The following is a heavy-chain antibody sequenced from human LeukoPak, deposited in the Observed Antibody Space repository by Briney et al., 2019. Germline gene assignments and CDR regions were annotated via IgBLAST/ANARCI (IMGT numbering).Heavy chain of an antibody. CDR1: GYTFTNYG. J-gene: IGHJ4*02. Sequence: ASVTVSCKASGYTFTNYGITWVRQAPGQGLEWMGWISASNGDTHYSQKFQDRITVTTDTSTSKAYMELRSLVSDDTAVYYYARASHVERDDFWGQGTLITVSS. CDR3: ARASHVERDDF. CDR2: ISASNGDT. V-gene: IGHV1-18*01. D-gene: IGHD1-1*01.